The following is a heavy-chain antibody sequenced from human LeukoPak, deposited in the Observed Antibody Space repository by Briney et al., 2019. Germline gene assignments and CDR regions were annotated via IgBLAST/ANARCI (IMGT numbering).Heavy chain of an antibody. CDR3: ARDWFGGGSYEYVNFDY. J-gene: IGHJ4*02. V-gene: IGHV1-69*05. Sequence: GSSVKVSCKASGGTFSSYAISWVRQAPGQGLEWMGGTIPIFGTANYAQKFQGRVTITTDESTSTAYMELSSLRSDDTAVYYCARDWFGGGSYEYVNFDYWGQGTLVTVSS. CDR2: TIPIFGTA. D-gene: IGHD1-26*01. CDR1: GGTFSSYA.